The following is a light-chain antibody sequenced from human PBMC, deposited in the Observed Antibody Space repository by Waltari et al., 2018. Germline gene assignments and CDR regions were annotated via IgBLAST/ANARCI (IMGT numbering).Light chain of an antibody. CDR2: GAS. CDR1: QSVSTK. V-gene: IGKV3-15*01. CDR3: QQYNDWLQYT. J-gene: IGKJ2*01. Sequence: EIVMTQSPATLSVSPGERATPPCRAVQSVSTKLAWYQQKPGQSPRLLIYGASTRATGVPARFSGSGSGTEFTLTISSLQSEDFAVYYCQQYNDWLQYTFGQGTKLEIK.